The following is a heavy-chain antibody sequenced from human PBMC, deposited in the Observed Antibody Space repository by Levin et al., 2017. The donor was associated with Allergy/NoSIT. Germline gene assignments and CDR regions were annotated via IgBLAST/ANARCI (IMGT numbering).Heavy chain of an antibody. CDR2: LYYHGTT. D-gene: IGHD2-2*01. V-gene: IGHV4-39*01. J-gene: IGHJ5*02. Sequence: SQTLSLTCTVSGGSISTPYYWGWIRQPPGKRLEWIGSLYYHGTTYYNPSLRSRVTISVDASKNHFSLKLTSVTAADTAVYYCARHRDCSTSSASCYISAGSWFDPWGQGTLVTVSS. CDR3: ARHRDCSTSSASCYISAGSWFDP. CDR1: GGSISTPYY.